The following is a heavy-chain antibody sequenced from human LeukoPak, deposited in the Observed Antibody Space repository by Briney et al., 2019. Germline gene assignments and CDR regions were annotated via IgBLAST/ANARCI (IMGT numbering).Heavy chain of an antibody. Sequence: GGSLRLSCAASGFTFDDYAMHWVRQAPGKGLEWVSGISWNSGSIGYADSVKGRFTISRDNAKNSLYLQMNSLRAEDTALYYCAKGVYQVPGNDAFDIWGQGTMVTVSS. CDR1: GFTFDDYA. CDR3: AKGVYQVPGNDAFDI. V-gene: IGHV3-9*01. D-gene: IGHD2-2*01. CDR2: ISWNSGSI. J-gene: IGHJ3*02.